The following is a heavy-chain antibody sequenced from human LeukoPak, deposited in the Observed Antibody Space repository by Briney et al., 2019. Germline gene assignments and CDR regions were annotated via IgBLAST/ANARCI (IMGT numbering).Heavy chain of an antibody. CDR3: VPDPDYGDGGGFDY. J-gene: IGHJ4*02. V-gene: IGHV1-69*01. CDR1: GFTFSSYA. D-gene: IGHD4-17*01. Sequence: GGSLRLSCAASGFTFSSYAISWVRQAPGQGLEWMGGIIPIFGTANYAQKFQGRVTITADESTSTAYMELSSLRSEDTAVYYCVPDPDYGDGGGFDYWGQGTLVTVSS. CDR2: IIPIFGTA.